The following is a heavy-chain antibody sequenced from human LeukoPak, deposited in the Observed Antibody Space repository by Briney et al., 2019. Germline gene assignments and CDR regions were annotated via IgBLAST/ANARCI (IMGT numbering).Heavy chain of an antibody. CDR3: AKRPAVAAPRLDAFDI. J-gene: IGHJ3*02. CDR1: GFTFSSYG. Sequence: GGSLRLSCAASGFTFSSYGMHWVRQAPGKGLEWVTFIRFDGSNKYYADSVKGRFTTSRDNSKNTLYLQMNSLRTEDTAVYYCAKRPAVAAPRLDAFDIWGQGTMVTVSS. D-gene: IGHD6-19*01. V-gene: IGHV3-30*02. CDR2: IRFDGSNK.